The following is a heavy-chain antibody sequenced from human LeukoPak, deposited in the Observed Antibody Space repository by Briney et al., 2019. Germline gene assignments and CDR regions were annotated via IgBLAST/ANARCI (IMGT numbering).Heavy chain of an antibody. CDR3: ARGRWDTSYNDRSGSYFDY. J-gene: IGHJ4*02. D-gene: IGHD3-22*01. V-gene: IGHV3-11*01. CDR1: GTTFDDYY. CDR2: ISSSGSTI. Sequence: GGSLRLSCAVSGTTFDDYYMSWIRQAPGKGLEWISYISSSGSTIFYAESVKGRFTISRDNAKKSLYLQMKTLRAEDTAVYYCARGRWDTSYNDRSGSYFDYWGQGTLVTVSS.